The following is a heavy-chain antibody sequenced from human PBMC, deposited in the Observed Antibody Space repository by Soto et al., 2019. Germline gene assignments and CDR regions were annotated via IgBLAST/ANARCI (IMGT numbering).Heavy chain of an antibody. V-gene: IGHV3-30*18. CDR2: ISDDGTNK. J-gene: IGHJ4*02. CDR1: GFTFSSYG. CDR3: AKVALPGYCGTGSCYVIDY. D-gene: IGHD2-15*01. Sequence: QVHLVESGGGVVQPGRSLRLSCAASGFTFSSYGMHWLRQTPAKGLEWVAAISDDGTNKYYEDSVKGRVTVSRDNSDNTLYLQMNSLRAEDTAVYYGAKVALPGYCGTGSCYVIDYWGQGTRVTVSS.